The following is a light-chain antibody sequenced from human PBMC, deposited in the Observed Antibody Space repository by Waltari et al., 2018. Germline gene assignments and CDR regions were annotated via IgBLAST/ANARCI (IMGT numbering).Light chain of an antibody. V-gene: IGLV3-19*01. CDR1: RLRRHY. CDR2: GQD. J-gene: IGLJ3*02. Sequence: SSELTQDPAVSVALGQTVRITCQGDRLRRHYASWYQQRPGQAPRLVLYGQDNRPSGIPDRFSGSTSGDTASLTITGAQAEDEADYYCHSRDTISTRVFGGGTRLTV. CDR3: HSRDTISTRV.